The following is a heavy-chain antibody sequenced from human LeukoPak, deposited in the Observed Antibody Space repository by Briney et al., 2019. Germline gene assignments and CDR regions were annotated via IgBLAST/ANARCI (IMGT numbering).Heavy chain of an antibody. V-gene: IGHV1-46*01. CDR1: GYTFTGYY. J-gene: IGHJ5*02. D-gene: IGHD3-3*01. CDR2: INPSGGST. Sequence: ASVKVSCKASGYTFTGYYIHWVRQAPGQGLEWMGIINPSGGSTIYAQKFQGRVTMTRDTSTTTVYMELSSLRSEDTAVYYCARRASYDFWSGYYFDPWGQGTLVTVSS. CDR3: ARRASYDFWSGYYFDP.